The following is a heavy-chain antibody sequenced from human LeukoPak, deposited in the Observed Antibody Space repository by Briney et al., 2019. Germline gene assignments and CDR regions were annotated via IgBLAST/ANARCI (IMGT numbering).Heavy chain of an antibody. Sequence: PSETLSLTCAVYGGSFSDYFWGWIRQPPGKGLEWIGEINHSGRTYYNPSLKSRVTISVDTSKNQFSLNLSSVTAADTAVYYCARDEGYCSSTSCYRWFDPWGQGTLVTVSS. V-gene: IGHV4-34*01. J-gene: IGHJ5*02. CDR2: INHSGRT. CDR3: ARDEGYCSSTSCYRWFDP. D-gene: IGHD2-2*01. CDR1: GGSFSDYF.